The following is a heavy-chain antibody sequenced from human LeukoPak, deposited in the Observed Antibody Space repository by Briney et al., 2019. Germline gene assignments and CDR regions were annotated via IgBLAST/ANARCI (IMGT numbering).Heavy chain of an antibody. J-gene: IGHJ4*02. CDR1: GFTFSSYA. Sequence: GGSLRLSCAASGFTFSSYAMSWVRQAPGKGLEWVSAISGSGGSTYHADSVKGRFTISRDNSKNTLYLQMNSLRAEDTAVYYCAKDPGGYSYGPQLDYWGQGTLVTVSS. CDR3: AKDPGGYSYGPQLDY. D-gene: IGHD5-18*01. CDR2: ISGSGGST. V-gene: IGHV3-23*01.